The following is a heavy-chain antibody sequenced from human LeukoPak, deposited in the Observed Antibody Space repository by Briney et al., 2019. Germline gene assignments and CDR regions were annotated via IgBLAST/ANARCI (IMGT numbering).Heavy chain of an antibody. Sequence: GASVKVSCKASGGTFSSYAISWVRQAPGQGLEWMGGIIPIFGTANYAQKFQGRVTITTDESTSTAYMELSSLRSEDTAVYYCAKNHGNTIFEGYYMDVWGKGTTVTVSS. D-gene: IGHD3-3*01. J-gene: IGHJ6*03. CDR3: AKNHGNTIFEGYYMDV. CDR2: IIPIFGTA. CDR1: GGTFSSYA. V-gene: IGHV1-69*05.